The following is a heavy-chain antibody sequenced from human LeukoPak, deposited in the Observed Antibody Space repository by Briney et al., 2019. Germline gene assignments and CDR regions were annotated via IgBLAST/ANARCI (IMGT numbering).Heavy chain of an antibody. CDR1: GFTFSNYW. CDR3: AGDPGIAAAANCPDS. D-gene: IGHD6-13*01. V-gene: IGHV3-74*01. Sequence: PGGSLRLSCAASGFTFSNYWMHWVRQAPGKGLVWASRINDDGSSTSYAGSVKGRFTISRDNAKNTVYLQMNSLSVEDTAVYYCAGDPGIAAAANCPDSWGQGTLVTVSS. J-gene: IGHJ5*01. CDR2: INDDGSST.